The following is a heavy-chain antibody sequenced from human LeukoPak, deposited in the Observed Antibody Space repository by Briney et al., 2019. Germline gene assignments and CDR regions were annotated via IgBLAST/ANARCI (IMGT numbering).Heavy chain of an antibody. CDR2: IKQDGSEK. CDR1: GFKFSSYW. CDR3: ATLDTVMVTDGDY. Sequence: GGFLRLSCAASGFKFSSYWMSWVRQAPGKGLEWVANIKQDGSEKYYVDSVKGRFTISRDNAKNSLYLQMNGLRAEDTAVYYCATLDTVMVTDGDYWGQGTLVSVSS. V-gene: IGHV3-7*01. J-gene: IGHJ4*02. D-gene: IGHD5-18*01.